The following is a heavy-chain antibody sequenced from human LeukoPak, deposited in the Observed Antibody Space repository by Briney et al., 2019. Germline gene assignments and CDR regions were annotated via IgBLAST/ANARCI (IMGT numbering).Heavy chain of an antibody. J-gene: IGHJ4*02. D-gene: IGHD6-6*01. CDR3: ARGRNSSSPHFDY. Sequence: GGSLRLSCAASGFTFSSYSMNWVRQAPGKGLEWVSSISSSSSYIYYADSVKGRFTISRDNAKNSLYLQMNSLRAEDTAVYYCARGRNSSSPHFDYWGQGTLVTVSS. CDR2: ISSSSSYI. CDR1: GFTFSSYS. V-gene: IGHV3-21*01.